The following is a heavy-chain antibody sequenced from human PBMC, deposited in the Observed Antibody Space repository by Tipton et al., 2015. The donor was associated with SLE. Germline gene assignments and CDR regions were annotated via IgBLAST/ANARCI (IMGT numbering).Heavy chain of an antibody. CDR3: ARGGVGGYDYFDY. Sequence: GLVKPSETLSLTCSVSGGSIGSYYWSWIRQHPGKGLEWIGYIYYIHPSLKSRVTISVDTSKNQFSLKQSSVTAADTAVYYCARGGVGGYDYFDYWGQGTLVTVSS. CDR1: GGSIGSYY. J-gene: IGHJ4*02. V-gene: IGHV4-31*03. D-gene: IGHD5-12*01. CDR2: IYYI.